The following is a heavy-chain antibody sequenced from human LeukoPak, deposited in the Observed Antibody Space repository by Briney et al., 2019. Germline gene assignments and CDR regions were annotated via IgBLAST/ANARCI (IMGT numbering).Heavy chain of an antibody. J-gene: IGHJ4*02. D-gene: IGHD3-9*01. CDR1: GGSISSHY. V-gene: IGHV4-59*11. Sequence: SETLSLTCTVPGGSISSHYWSWIRQPPGKGLEGIGYIYYSGSTNYNPSLKSRVTISVDTSKNQFSLKLSSVTAADTAVYYCARAGGRYFDYAYDYWGQGTLVTVSS. CDR3: ARAGGRYFDYAYDY. CDR2: IYYSGST.